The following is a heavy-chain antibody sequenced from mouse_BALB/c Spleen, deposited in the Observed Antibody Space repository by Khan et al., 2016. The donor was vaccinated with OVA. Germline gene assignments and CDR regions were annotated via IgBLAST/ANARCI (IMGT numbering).Heavy chain of an antibody. V-gene: IGHV1S137*01. J-gene: IGHJ2*01. CDR1: GYTFTDYA. CDR3: TRPAYDGYYDY. D-gene: IGHD2-3*01. Sequence: QVRLQQSGPELVRPGVSVKISCKGSGYTFTDYAIHWVKQSHAKSLEWIGLISSYSGNTNYKQKFKDKATMTVDKSSSTAYMELARLTSEDSAIYYCTRPAYDGYYDYWGQGTTLTVSS. CDR2: ISSYSGNT.